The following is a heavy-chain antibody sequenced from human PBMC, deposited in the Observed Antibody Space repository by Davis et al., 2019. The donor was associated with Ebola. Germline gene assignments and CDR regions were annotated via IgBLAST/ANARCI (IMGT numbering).Heavy chain of an antibody. CDR2: IYTSGST. CDR3: AREGAVAGQNWFDP. J-gene: IGHJ5*02. CDR1: GGSISSYY. D-gene: IGHD6-19*01. V-gene: IGHV4-4*07. Sequence: PSETLSLTCTVSGGSISSYYWSWIRQPAGKGLEWIGHIYTSGSTNYNPSLKSRVTISVDTSKNQFSLKLSSVTAADTAVYYCAREGAVAGQNWFDPWGQGTLVTVSS.